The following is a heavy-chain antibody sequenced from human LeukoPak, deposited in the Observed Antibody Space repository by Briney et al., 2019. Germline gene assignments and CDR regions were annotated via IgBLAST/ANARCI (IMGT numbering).Heavy chain of an antibody. V-gene: IGHV5-51*01. CDR2: IYPGDSDT. CDR3: ARRKAMVRGVNYYYYYGMDV. J-gene: IGHJ6*02. D-gene: IGHD3-10*01. Sequence: GESLKISCKGSGYSFTSYWIGWVRQMPGKGLEWMGIIYPGDSDTRYSPSFQGQVAISADKSISTAYLQWSSPKASDTAMYYCARRKAMVRGVNYYYYYGMDVWGQGTTVTVSS. CDR1: GYSFTSYW.